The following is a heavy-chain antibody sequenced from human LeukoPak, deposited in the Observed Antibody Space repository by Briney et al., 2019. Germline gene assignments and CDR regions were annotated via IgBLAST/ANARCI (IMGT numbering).Heavy chain of an antibody. D-gene: IGHD3-22*01. CDR1: GGSFSGYY. CDR2: INHSGST. Sequence: SETLSLTCAVSGGSFSGYYWSWIRQPPGKGLEWIGEINHSGSTNYNPSLKSRVTISVDTSKDQFSLKLSSVTAADTAVYYCARVVYDSSGYYYSLDYWGQGTLVTVSS. V-gene: IGHV4-34*01. J-gene: IGHJ4*02. CDR3: ARVVYDSSGYYYSLDY.